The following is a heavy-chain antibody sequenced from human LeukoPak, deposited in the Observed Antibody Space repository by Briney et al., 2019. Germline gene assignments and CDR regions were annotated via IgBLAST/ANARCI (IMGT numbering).Heavy chain of an antibody. Sequence: GSSVKVSCKASGGTFSSYAISWVRQAPGQGLEWMGGIIPIFGTANYAQKFQGRVTITADESTSTAYMELSSLRSEDTAVYYCARRIGGPIRGSYDYWGQGTLVTVSS. CDR3: ARRIGGPIRGSYDY. CDR2: IIPIFGTA. CDR1: GGTFSSYA. V-gene: IGHV1-69*01. J-gene: IGHJ4*02. D-gene: IGHD1-26*01.